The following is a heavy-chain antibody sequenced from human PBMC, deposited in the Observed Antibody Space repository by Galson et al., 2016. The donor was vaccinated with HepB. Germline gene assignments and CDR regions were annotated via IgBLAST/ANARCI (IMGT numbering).Heavy chain of an antibody. Sequence: SLRLSCAASGFIFSTYGMHWARQAPGKGLEWVGVISYDGSEKYYGDSVKGRFTISRDNSKNMLFLQMDTLRAGDTAVYYCAKHAAVNATDFDYWGQGTLVIVSS. CDR2: ISYDGSEK. J-gene: IGHJ4*02. CDR3: AKHAAVNATDFDY. CDR1: GFIFSTYG. D-gene: IGHD2-2*01. V-gene: IGHV3-30*18.